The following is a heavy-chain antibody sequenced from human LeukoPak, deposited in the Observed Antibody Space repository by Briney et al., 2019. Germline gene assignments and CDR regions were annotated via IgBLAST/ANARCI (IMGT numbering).Heavy chain of an antibody. V-gene: IGHV3-7*03. CDR3: AKDLFSSSLTFDY. D-gene: IGHD6-6*01. CDR2: IKEDGSEK. J-gene: IGHJ4*02. CDR1: GFAFSNYW. Sequence: PGGSLRLSCTASGFAFSNYWMTWVRQTPGKGLGWVANIKEDGSEKYYVDSVRGRFTISRDNAKNSLYLQMNSLRAEDTAVYYCAKDLFSSSLTFDYWGQGTLVTVSS.